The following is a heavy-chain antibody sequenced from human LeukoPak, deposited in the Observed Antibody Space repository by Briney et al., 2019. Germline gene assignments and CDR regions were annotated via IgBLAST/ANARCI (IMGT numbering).Heavy chain of an antibody. D-gene: IGHD6-19*01. CDR3: ARDRVEYSTGWYMSS. CDR2: IWYDGRNK. J-gene: IGHJ5*02. CDR1: GFTFSTYG. Sequence: GGSLRLSCTASGFTFSTYGMPWVRQAPGKGLEWVAVIWYDGRNKYYADSVKGRFIISRDNSKNTLFLQMNSLRAEDTAVYYCARDRVEYSTGWYMSSWGQGTLVTVSS. V-gene: IGHV3-33*01.